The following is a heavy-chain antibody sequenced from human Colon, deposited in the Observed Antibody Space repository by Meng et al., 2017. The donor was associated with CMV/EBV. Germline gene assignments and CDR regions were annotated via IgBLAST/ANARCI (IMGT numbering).Heavy chain of an antibody. V-gene: IGHV3-23*01. CDR2: ISGTGASS. Sequence: GESLKISCAASGFTFSSHHMNWVRQAPGRGLEWVAAISGTGASSYYTDSVKGRFTISRDNPKNTLSLQMNSLRVEDTAVYYCARSIHDTSGYYRAEYFEHWGQGTLVTVSS. J-gene: IGHJ1*01. D-gene: IGHD3-22*01. CDR3: ARSIHDTSGYYRAEYFEH. CDR1: GFTFSSHH.